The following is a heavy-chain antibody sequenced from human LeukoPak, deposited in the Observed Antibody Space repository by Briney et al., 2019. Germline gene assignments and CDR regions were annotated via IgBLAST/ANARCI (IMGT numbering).Heavy chain of an antibody. Sequence: GGSLRLSCAASGFTVSSNYMSWVRQAPGKGLEWVSVIYSGGSTYYADSVKGRFTISRDNSKNTLYLQMNSLRAEDTAVYYCARDTGSVGATGNAFDIWGQGTMVTVSS. CDR2: IYSGGST. CDR1: GFTVSSNY. CDR3: ARDTGSVGATGNAFDI. J-gene: IGHJ3*02. V-gene: IGHV3-53*01. D-gene: IGHD1-26*01.